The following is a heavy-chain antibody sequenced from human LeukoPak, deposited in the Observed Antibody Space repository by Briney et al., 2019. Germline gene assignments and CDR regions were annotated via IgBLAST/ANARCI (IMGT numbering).Heavy chain of an antibody. CDR3: AKGQAYYYHYGMDV. Sequence: GGSLRLSCAASGFTFSTYSMSWVRLAPGKGLEWVSGISGSGANTYYADSVKGRFTISRDNSKNTLYLQMNSLRAEDTAVYYCAKGQAYYYHYGMDVWGQGTTVTVSS. J-gene: IGHJ6*02. V-gene: IGHV3-23*01. CDR1: GFTFSTYS. CDR2: ISGSGANT.